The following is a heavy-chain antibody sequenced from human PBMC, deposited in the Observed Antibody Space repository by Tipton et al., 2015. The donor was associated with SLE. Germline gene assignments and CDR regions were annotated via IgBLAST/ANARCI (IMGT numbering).Heavy chain of an antibody. CDR2: IYYIGTTT. V-gene: IGHV4-39*07. J-gene: IGHJ5*02. D-gene: IGHD5-18*01. CDR3: ARLHGYSYGLNWFDP. CDR1: GGSVSSGSKY. Sequence: TLSLTCTVSGGSVSSGSKYWAWIRQPPGKGLGWVGSIYYIGTTTYYNSFLKSRVTTSVDTSKNQFSLRLTSVIAADTAVYYCARLHGYSYGLNWFDPWGQGTLISVSS.